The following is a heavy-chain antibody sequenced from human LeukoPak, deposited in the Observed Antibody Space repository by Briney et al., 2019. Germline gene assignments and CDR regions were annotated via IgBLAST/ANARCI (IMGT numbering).Heavy chain of an antibody. CDR3: ARDGYGALRFDC. J-gene: IGHJ4*02. D-gene: IGHD4/OR15-4a*01. CDR2: LSSSGSHT. CDR1: GFTVSSNY. V-gene: IGHV3-11*06. Sequence: PGGSLRLSCAASGFTVSSNYMSWVRQAPGKGLEWISYLSSSGSHTNFADSVEGRFTISRDNAKNSLYLQMNSLRVEDTAVYYCARDGYGALRFDCWGQGTLVTVSS.